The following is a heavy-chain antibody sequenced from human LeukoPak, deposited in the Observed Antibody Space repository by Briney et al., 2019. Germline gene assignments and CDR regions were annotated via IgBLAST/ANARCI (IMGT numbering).Heavy chain of an antibody. J-gene: IGHJ4*02. Sequence: GGSLRLSCAASGFTFSSYWMSWVRQAPGKGLEWVANMKQDGSEKYYVDSVKGRFTISRDNAKNSLYLQMNSLRAEDTAVYYCAPSRAGRPPSFDYWGQGTLVTVSS. CDR1: GFTFSSYW. CDR3: APSRAGRPPSFDY. V-gene: IGHV3-7*02. CDR2: MKQDGSEK. D-gene: IGHD6-13*01.